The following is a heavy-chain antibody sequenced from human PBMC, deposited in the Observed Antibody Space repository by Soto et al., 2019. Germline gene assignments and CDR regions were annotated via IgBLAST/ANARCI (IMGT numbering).Heavy chain of an antibody. Sequence: QVQLQESGPGLVKPSETLSLTCTVSGGSVSSGSYYWSWIRQPPGKGLEWIGYIYYSGSTNYNPSLKGRVTISVDTSKNQFSLKLSSVTAADTAVYYCARDSTPIAVAEWYFDLWGRGTLVTVSS. CDR3: ARDSTPIAVAEWYFDL. V-gene: IGHV4-61*01. CDR2: IYYSGST. D-gene: IGHD6-19*01. J-gene: IGHJ2*01. CDR1: GGSVSSGSYY.